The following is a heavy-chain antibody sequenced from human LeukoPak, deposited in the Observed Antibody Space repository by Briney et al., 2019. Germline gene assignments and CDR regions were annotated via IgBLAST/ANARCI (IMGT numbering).Heavy chain of an antibody. CDR3: ASWITVAGTFDS. CDR2: ISFSGNT. CDR1: GGSISSYS. V-gene: IGHV4-59*01. Sequence: SETLSLTCTVSGGSISSYSWSWIRQPPGKGREWIGYISFSGNTNYNPSLKSRLTISADTSKSQFCLRLNSVTAADTAVYSCASWITVAGTFDSWGQGILVTVSS. J-gene: IGHJ4*02. D-gene: IGHD6-19*01.